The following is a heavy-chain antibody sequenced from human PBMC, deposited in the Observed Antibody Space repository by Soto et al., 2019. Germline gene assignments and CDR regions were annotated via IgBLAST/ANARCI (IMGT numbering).Heavy chain of an antibody. CDR2: IYYSGST. D-gene: IGHD2-21*01. CDR1: GGSISSYY. V-gene: IGHV4-59*01. CDR3: ARVKRGCGGDCLTPDYYYYMDV. Sequence: QVQLQESGPGLVKPSETLSLTCTVSGGSISSYYWSWIRQPPGKGLEWIGYIYYSGSTNYNPALKSRVTISVDTYKNQFSLKLSSVTAADTAVYYCARVKRGCGGDCLTPDYYYYMDVWGKGTTVTVSS. J-gene: IGHJ6*03.